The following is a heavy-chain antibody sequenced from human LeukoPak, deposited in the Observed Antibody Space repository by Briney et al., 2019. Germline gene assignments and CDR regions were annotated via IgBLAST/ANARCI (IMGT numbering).Heavy chain of an antibody. CDR1: GYSFTSHW. V-gene: IGHV5-51*01. D-gene: IGHD2-2*02. CDR2: IYPGDSDT. Sequence: GESLKISCKASGYSFTSHWIGWVRQMPGKGLEWMGIIYPGDSDTRYSTSFQGQVTISADKSISTAHLQWSSLKASDTAKYYCERHINPDGSNTGSYSHWGQGTLVTVSS. CDR3: ERHINPDGSNTGSYSH. J-gene: IGHJ4*02.